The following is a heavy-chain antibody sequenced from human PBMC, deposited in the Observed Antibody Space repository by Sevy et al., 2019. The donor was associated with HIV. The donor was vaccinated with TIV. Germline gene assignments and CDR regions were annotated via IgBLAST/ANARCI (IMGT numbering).Heavy chain of an antibody. CDR2: ISYDGSNK. Sequence: GGSLRLSCAASGFTFSSYGMHWVRQAPGKGLEWVAVISYDGSNKYYADSVKGRFTISRDNSKNTLYLQMNSLRAEDTAVYYCAKGGGHCSSTSCPGYYYYGMDVWGQGTTVTVSS. CDR3: AKGGGHCSSTSCPGYYYYGMDV. V-gene: IGHV3-30*18. J-gene: IGHJ6*02. D-gene: IGHD2-2*01. CDR1: GFTFSSYG.